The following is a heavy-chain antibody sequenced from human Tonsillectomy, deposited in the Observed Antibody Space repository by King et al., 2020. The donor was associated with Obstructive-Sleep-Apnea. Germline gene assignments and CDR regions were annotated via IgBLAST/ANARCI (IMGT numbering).Heavy chain of an antibody. D-gene: IGHD3-22*01. CDR3: ARNNYDTSGPLLFYYYGMDV. CDR1: GFSLSNATMG. J-gene: IGHJ6*02. CDR2: IFSNDEK. Sequence: VTLKESGPVLVKPTETLTLTCTVSGFSLSNATMGVSWIRQPPGKALEWLAHIFSNDEKSYSTSLKSRLTISKDTSKSQVVLTMTNMDPVDTATYSCARNNYDTSGPLLFYYYGMDVWGQGTTVTVSS. V-gene: IGHV2-26*01.